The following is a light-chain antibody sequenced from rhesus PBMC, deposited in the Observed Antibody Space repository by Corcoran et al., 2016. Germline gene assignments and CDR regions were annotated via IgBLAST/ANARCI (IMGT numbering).Light chain of an antibody. Sequence: DIQMTQSPSSLSASVGDRVTITCRASQTISSYLAWYQQKPGKVPKLLIYAASTLQSGVPSRFSGSGSGTDFTLPISSLQPEDFATYYCLPHNYYPPTFGQGTKVEIK. CDR1: QTISSY. V-gene: IGKV1-44*03. J-gene: IGKJ1*01. CDR3: LPHNYYPPT. CDR2: AAS.